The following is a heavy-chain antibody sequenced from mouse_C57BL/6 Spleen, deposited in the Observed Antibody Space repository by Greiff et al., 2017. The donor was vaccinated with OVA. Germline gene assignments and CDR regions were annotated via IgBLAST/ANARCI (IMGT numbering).Heavy chain of an antibody. CDR2: ISSGGDYI. CDR3: TREDGDYFDY. Sequence: EVKLEESGEGLVKPGGSLKLSCAASGFTFSSYAMSWVRQTPEKRLEWVAYISSGGDYIYYADTVKGRFTISRDNARNTLYLQMSSRKSEDTAMYYCTREDGDYFDYWGQGTTLTVSS. J-gene: IGHJ2*01. V-gene: IGHV5-9-1*02. D-gene: IGHD1-2*01. CDR1: GFTFSSYA.